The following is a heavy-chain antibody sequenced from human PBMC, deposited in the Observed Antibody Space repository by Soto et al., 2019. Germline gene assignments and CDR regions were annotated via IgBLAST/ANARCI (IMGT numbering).Heavy chain of an antibody. CDR1: GDTFSFYS. V-gene: IGHV1-69*04. Sequence: QVQLVQSGAEVKRPGSSVKVSCKASGDTFSFYSINWVRQAPGLGLEWMGRVNPILSMSNYAQRFQGRVTMTADKSTSTAYMELRGIRSEDTAMYYCATSYGSGYRAFDYWGQGALVTVSS. D-gene: IGHD3-10*01. J-gene: IGHJ4*02. CDR3: ATSYGSGYRAFDY. CDR2: VNPILSMS.